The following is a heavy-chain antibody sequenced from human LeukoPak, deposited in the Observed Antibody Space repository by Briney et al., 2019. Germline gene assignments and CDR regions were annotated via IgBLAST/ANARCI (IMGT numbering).Heavy chain of an antibody. CDR2: IYNSGST. D-gene: IGHD1-14*01. CDR1: GGSISTYY. CDR3: ARCLGRATGCWFDP. J-gene: IGHJ5*02. Sequence: PSETLSLTCSVSGGSISTYYWSWIRQTPGKGLEQIGYIYNSGSTNYNPSLEGRVTMSVDTSKNQFPLKVSSVTAADTAVYYCARCLGRATGCWFDPWGQGTQVIVSS. V-gene: IGHV4-59*12.